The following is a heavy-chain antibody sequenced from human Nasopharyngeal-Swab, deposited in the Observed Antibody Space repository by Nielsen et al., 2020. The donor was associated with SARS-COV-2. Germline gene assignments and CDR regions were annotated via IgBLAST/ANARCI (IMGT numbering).Heavy chain of an antibody. Sequence: SETLSLTCTVSGGSISSSSYYWSWIRQHPGKGLEWIGYIYYSGSTYYNPSLKSRVTISVDTSKNQFSLKLSSVTAADTAVYYCARDVSGSSYGMDVWGQGTTVTVSS. J-gene: IGHJ6*02. CDR1: GGSISSSSYY. D-gene: IGHD3-10*01. V-gene: IGHV4-31*03. CDR3: ARDVSGSSYGMDV. CDR2: IYYSGST.